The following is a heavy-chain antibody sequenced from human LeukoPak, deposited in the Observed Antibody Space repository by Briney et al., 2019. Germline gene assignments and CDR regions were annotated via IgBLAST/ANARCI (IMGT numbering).Heavy chain of an antibody. D-gene: IGHD5-18*01. Sequence: PSEPLSLTCTVTGGSISSYYWSWIRQPPGKGLEWIGYISYSGSTNYNPSLKSRVTISVETSKNQFSLKLSTVTAADTAVYYCATTGYRGFDIWGQGTMVTVSS. CDR1: GGSISSYY. J-gene: IGHJ3*02. CDR2: ISYSGST. V-gene: IGHV4-59*01. CDR3: ATTGYRGFDI.